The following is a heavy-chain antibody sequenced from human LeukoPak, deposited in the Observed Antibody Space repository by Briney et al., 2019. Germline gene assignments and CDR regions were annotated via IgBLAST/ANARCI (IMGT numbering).Heavy chain of an antibody. CDR2: IYYSGST. CDR1: GASISSGGYY. Sequence: SETLSLTCTVSGASISSGGYYWSWVRQHPGKGLEWIGYIYYSGSTYYNPSLKSRVTISVDTSKNQFSLKLSSVTAADTAVYYCARGSYSSSWTTYFDYWGQGTLVTVSS. CDR3: ARGSYSSSWTTYFDY. V-gene: IGHV4-31*03. D-gene: IGHD6-13*01. J-gene: IGHJ4*02.